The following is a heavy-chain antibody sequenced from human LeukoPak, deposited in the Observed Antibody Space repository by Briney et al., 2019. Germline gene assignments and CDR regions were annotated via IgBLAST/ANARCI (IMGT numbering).Heavy chain of an antibody. CDR2: ISSSSSYI. Sequence: GGSLRLSCAASGFTFSRFSMNWVRQAPGKGLEWVSSISSSSSYIYYADSVKGRFTISRDNAKNSLYLQMSSLRAEDAAVYYCTRDQGYSNDVGHFDHWGQGTLVTVSS. D-gene: IGHD4-11*01. CDR3: TRDQGYSNDVGHFDH. CDR1: GFTFSRFS. V-gene: IGHV3-21*01. J-gene: IGHJ4*02.